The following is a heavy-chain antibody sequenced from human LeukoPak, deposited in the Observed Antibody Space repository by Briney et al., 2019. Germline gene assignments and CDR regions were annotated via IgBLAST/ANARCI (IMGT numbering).Heavy chain of an antibody. V-gene: IGHV4-34*01. D-gene: IGHD5-18*01. CDR1: GGSFSGYY. Sequence: SETLSLTCAVYGGSFSGYYWSWIRQPPGKGLEWIGEINHSGSTNYNPSLKSRVTISVDTSKNQFSLKLSSVTAADTALYFCASGYTYGRIDSWGQGTLVTVSS. J-gene: IGHJ4*02. CDR3: ASGYTYGRIDS. CDR2: INHSGST.